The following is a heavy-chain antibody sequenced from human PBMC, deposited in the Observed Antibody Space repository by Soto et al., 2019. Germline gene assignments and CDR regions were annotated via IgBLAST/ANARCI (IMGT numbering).Heavy chain of an antibody. J-gene: IGHJ6*02. D-gene: IGHD3-16*01. CDR2: ISPYTGNT. Sequence: QVQLLRSGDEVRKLGASVKVSCKASGYIFVNYVIAWVRQAPGQGLEWLGWISPYTGNTHSATKVQGRLTMTTDTSTSTAYMDLGSLTSDDTAVYYCVMVDNYVTPTPQDVWGQGTTVTVSS. CDR3: VMVDNYVTPTPQDV. CDR1: GYIFVNYV. V-gene: IGHV1-18*01.